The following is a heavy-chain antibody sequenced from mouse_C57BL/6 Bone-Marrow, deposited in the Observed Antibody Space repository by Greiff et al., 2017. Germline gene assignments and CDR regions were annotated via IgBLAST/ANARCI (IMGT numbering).Heavy chain of an antibody. CDR1: GYSITSGYY. Sequence: EVKLMESGPGLVKPSQSLSLTCSVTGYSITSGYYWNWIRQFPGNKLEWMGYISYDGSNNYNPSLKNRISITRDTSKNQFFLKLNSVTTEDTATYYCVRDHYWGQGTTLTVSS. CDR3: VRDHY. CDR2: ISYDGSN. V-gene: IGHV3-6*01. J-gene: IGHJ2*01.